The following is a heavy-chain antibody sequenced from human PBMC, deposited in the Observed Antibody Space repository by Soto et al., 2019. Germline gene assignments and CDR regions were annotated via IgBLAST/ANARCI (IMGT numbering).Heavy chain of an antibody. CDR2: ISAYNGNT. Sequence: QVQLVQSGAEVKKPGASVKVSCKASGYTFTSYGISWVRQAPGQGLEWMGWISAYNGNTNYAQKLQGRVTMTTDTPTSTAHMELRSLRSDDTAVYYCARAGGIQLWYNAFDIWGQGTMVTVSS. J-gene: IGHJ3*02. D-gene: IGHD5-18*01. V-gene: IGHV1-18*01. CDR3: ARAGGIQLWYNAFDI. CDR1: GYTFTSYG.